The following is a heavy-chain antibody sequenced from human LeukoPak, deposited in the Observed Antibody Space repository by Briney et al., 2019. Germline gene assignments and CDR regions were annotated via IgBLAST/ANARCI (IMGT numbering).Heavy chain of an antibody. CDR3: AVGTVAGYNWFDP. Sequence: PSETLSLTCTVSGGSISSSNYYWGWIRQPPGKGLEWIGSIYYSGSTYYNPSLKSRVTISVDTSKNQFSLKPSSVTAADAAVYYCAVGTVAGYNWFDPWGQGTLVTVSS. CDR1: GGSISSSNYY. D-gene: IGHD6-19*01. V-gene: IGHV4-39*01. CDR2: IYYSGST. J-gene: IGHJ5*02.